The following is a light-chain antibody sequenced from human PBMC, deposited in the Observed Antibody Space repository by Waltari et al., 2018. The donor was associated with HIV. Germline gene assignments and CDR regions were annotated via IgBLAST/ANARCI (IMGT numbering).Light chain of an antibody. Sequence: SAVPQPASVSGLPGQSIPISCPGGDGDFALYNFVSWYQQHPGRVPNLIHYDVDRRAPGISDRFSGSRSGPTASLNISRLRAEDEADYYCASFTGDDTLLFGGGTKVTVL. CDR3: ASFTGDDTLL. CDR2: DVD. J-gene: IGLJ3*02. V-gene: IGLV2-14*03. CDR1: DGDFALYNF.